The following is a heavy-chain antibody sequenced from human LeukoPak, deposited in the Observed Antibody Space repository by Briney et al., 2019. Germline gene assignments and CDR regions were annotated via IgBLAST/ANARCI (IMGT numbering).Heavy chain of an antibody. V-gene: IGHV3-23*01. CDR1: GFTFSDYY. CDR3: AKDADYFYGSGNYMDV. J-gene: IGHJ6*03. Sequence: GGSLRLSCAASGFTFSDYYMSWIRQAPGKGLECVSAISGSGGSTYYADSVKGRFTISRDNSKNTLYLQMNSLRAEDTAVYYCAKDADYFYGSGNYMDVWGKGTTVTISS. CDR2: ISGSGGST. D-gene: IGHD3-10*01.